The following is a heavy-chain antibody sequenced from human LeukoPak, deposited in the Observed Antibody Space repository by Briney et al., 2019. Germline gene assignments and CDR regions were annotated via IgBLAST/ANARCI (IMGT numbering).Heavy chain of an antibody. Sequence: GGSLRLSCAASGFTFSSNGMHWVRQPPGKGLEWVTLIQRDGSNQYYADSVKGRFTVSRDNSRNTLYLQMDSLRAEDTAVYYCARDRGYTYDHPFDYWGQGTLVTVSS. V-gene: IGHV3-30*02. CDR3: ARDRGYTYDHPFDY. J-gene: IGHJ4*02. D-gene: IGHD5-18*01. CDR2: IQRDGSNQ. CDR1: GFTFSSNG.